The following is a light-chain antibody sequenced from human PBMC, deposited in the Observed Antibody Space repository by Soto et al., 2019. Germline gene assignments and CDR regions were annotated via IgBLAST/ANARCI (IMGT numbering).Light chain of an antibody. CDR3: SSYGGTSTRHV. CDR1: SSDVGGYHY. CDR2: EVS. J-gene: IGLJ1*01. Sequence: QSALTQPASVSGSPGQSITISCTGTSSDVGGYHYVSWYQQHPGKAPKLMIYEVSNRPSGVSNRFSGSKSGNTASLTISGLQAEDEADYFCSSYGGTSTRHVFGTGTKLTVL. V-gene: IGLV2-14*01.